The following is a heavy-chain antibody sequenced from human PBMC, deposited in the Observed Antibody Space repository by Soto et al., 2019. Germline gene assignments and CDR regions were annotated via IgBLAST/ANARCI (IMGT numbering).Heavy chain of an antibody. CDR3: ARGGAPYTWFGP. CDR1: GGSISSHY. CDR2: IYSSGFT. V-gene: IGHV4-59*11. D-gene: IGHD3-16*01. J-gene: IGHJ5*02. Sequence: QVQLQESGPGLVKPSETLTLTCTVSGGSISSHYWSWIRQPTGQRLEWVGYIYSSGFTNYNPSLKSRVTISVDTSKNLFSLRLSSVTSADTAVYYCARGGAPYTWFGPWGQGTLVTVSS.